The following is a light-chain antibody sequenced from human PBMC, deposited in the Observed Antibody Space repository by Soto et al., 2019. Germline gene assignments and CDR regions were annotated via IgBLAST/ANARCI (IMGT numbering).Light chain of an antibody. J-gene: IGLJ2*01. CDR3: QSYDSSLRGV. CDR2: GNS. CDR1: SSNIGAGYD. Sequence: QSALTQPPSVSGAPGQGVTISCTGSSSNIGAGYDVHWYQQLPGTAPKLLIYGNSNRPSGVPDRFSGSKSGTSASLAITGLQAEDEADYYCQSYDSSLRGVFGGGTKLTVL. V-gene: IGLV1-40*01.